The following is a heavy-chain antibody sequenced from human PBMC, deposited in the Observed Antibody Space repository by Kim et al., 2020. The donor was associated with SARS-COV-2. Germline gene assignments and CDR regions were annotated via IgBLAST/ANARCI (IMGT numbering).Heavy chain of an antibody. D-gene: IGHD2-21*02. V-gene: IGHV4-39*01. CDR1: GGSISSSSYY. J-gene: IGHJ4*02. CDR3: AGWGMVVTTGDY. Sequence: SETLSLTCTVSGGSISSSSYYWGWIRQPPGKGLEWIGSIYYSGSTYYNPSLKSRVTISVDTSKNQFSLKLSSVTAADTAVYYCAGWGMVVTTGDYWGQGTLVTVSS. CDR2: IYYSGST.